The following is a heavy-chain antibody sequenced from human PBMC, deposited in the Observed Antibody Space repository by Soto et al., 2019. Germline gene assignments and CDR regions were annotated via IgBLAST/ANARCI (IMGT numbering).Heavy chain of an antibody. CDR2: IYTSGST. V-gene: IGHV4-4*07. Sequence: QVQLQESGPGLVKPSETLSLTCTVSGGSISSYYWSWIRQPAGKGLEWIGRIYTSGSTNYNPSLKSRVTMSVDTSKTQFSLKLSSVTAADTAVYYCAREGDYDSSPNAFDIWGQGTMVTVSS. CDR3: AREGDYDSSPNAFDI. CDR1: GGSISSYY. D-gene: IGHD3-22*01. J-gene: IGHJ3*02.